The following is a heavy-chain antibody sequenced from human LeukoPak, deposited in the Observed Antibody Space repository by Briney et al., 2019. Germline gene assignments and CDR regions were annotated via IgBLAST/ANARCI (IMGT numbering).Heavy chain of an antibody. D-gene: IGHD5-24*01. J-gene: IGHJ4*02. CDR1: GGSISSSRYY. V-gene: IGHV4-39*01. Sequence: SETLSLTCTVSGGSISSSRYYWGWIRQPPGKGLEWIGSIYYSGSTYYNPSLKSRVTISVDTSKNQFSLKLSSATAADTAVYYCARPRIRDGYNWEYWGQGTLVTVSS. CDR2: IYYSGST. CDR3: ARPRIRDGYNWEY.